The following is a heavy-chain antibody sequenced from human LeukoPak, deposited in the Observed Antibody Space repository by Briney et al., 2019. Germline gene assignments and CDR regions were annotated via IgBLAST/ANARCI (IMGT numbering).Heavy chain of an antibody. D-gene: IGHD6-19*01. V-gene: IGHV3-48*03. CDR3: ARCSGGDFDY. J-gene: IGHJ4*02. CDR1: GFTFSSYE. CDR2: ISSSGSTI. Sequence: GGSLRLSCAASGFTFSSYEMNWVRQAPGKGLEWVSYISSSGSTIYYADSVKGRFTISRDNAKNSLYLQMNSLRVEDTAVYYCARCSGGDFDYWGQGTLVTVSS.